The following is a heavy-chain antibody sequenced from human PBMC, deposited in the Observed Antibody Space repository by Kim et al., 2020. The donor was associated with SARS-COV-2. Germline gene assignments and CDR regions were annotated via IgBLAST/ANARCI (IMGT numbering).Heavy chain of an antibody. V-gene: IGHV4-38-2*02. CDR1: GYSISSGYY. CDR2: IYHSGST. Sequence: SETLSLTCTVSGYSISSGYYWGWIRQPPGKGLEWIGSIYHSGSTYYNPSLKSRVTIPVDTSKNQFSLKLSSVTAADTAVYYCARIRPPAYGDSVGAFDI. CDR3: ARIRPPAYGDSVGAFDI. D-gene: IGHD4-17*01. J-gene: IGHJ3*02.